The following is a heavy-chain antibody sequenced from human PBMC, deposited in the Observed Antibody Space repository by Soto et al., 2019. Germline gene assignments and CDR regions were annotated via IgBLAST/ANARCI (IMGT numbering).Heavy chain of an antibody. J-gene: IGHJ1*01. CDR1: GFTVSSNY. D-gene: IGHD6-19*01. Sequence: EVQLVESGGGLVQPGGSLRLSCAASGFTVSSNYMSWVRQAPGKGLEWVSVIYSGGRTYYADSVKGRFTISRDNSKNRLYLQMNSLRAEDTAVYYCARDRIAVAGNPEYFQHWGQGTLVTVSS. V-gene: IGHV3-66*01. CDR2: IYSGGRT. CDR3: ARDRIAVAGNPEYFQH.